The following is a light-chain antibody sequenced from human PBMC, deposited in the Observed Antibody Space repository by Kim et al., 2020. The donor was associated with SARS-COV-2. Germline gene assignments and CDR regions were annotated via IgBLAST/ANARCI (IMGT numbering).Light chain of an antibody. CDR3: SSYAGSNNLV. V-gene: IGLV2-8*01. Sequence: GQSVTSSCTGTSSDVGGYNYVSWYQQHPGKAPKLVIYEVSKRPSGVPDRFSGSKSGNTASLTVSGLQAEDEADYYCSSYAGSNNLVFGGGTQLTVL. CDR2: EVS. CDR1: SSDVGGYNY. J-gene: IGLJ2*01.